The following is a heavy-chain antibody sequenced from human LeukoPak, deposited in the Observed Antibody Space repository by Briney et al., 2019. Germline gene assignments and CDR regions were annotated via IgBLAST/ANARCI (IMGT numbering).Heavy chain of an antibody. CDR3: VTEVSGSFPT. V-gene: IGHV3-30*04. D-gene: IGHD1-26*01. CDR1: GFTFSSYA. Sequence: GGSLRLSCAASGFTFSSYAMHWVRQAPGKGLEWVAVISYDGSNKYYADSVKGRFTISRDNSKNTLYLQMNGLKNEDTAVYYCVTEVSGSFPTWGQGTLVTVSS. J-gene: IGHJ4*02. CDR2: ISYDGSNK.